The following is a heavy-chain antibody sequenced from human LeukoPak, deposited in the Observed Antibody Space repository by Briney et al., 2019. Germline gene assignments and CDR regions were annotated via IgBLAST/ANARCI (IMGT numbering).Heavy chain of an antibody. CDR3: ARDSPYYYDSSGSSDAFDI. CDR2: ISYDGSNK. J-gene: IGHJ3*02. CDR1: GFTFSSYA. V-gene: IGHV3-30*04. Sequence: GGSLRLSCAASGFTFSSYAMHWVRQAPGKGLEWVAVISYDGSNKYYADSVKGRFTISRDNSKNTLYLQMNSLRAEDTAVYYCARDSPYYYDSSGSSDAFDIWGQGTMVTVSS. D-gene: IGHD3-22*01.